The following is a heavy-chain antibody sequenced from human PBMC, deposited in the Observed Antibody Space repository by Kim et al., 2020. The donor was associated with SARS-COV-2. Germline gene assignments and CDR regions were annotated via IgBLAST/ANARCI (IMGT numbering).Heavy chain of an antibody. Sequence: YARKLQGRVTMTTDTSTSTDYMELRSLRSDDTAVYYCARDPPLYAYGMDVWGQGTTVTVSS. V-gene: IGHV1-18*01. CDR3: ARDPPLYAYGMDV. J-gene: IGHJ6*02. D-gene: IGHD3-16*01.